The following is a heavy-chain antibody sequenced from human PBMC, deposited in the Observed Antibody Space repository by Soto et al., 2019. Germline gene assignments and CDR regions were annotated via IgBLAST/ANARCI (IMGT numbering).Heavy chain of an antibody. D-gene: IGHD3-22*01. V-gene: IGHV3-30-3*01. CDR2: ISPNGNNE. CDR3: ASGEAFYYDTSRY. Sequence: GGSLRLSCAAPGFIFSVYALHWIRQAPGEGLEWVAVISPNGNNEYYADSVKGRFTISRDTSKSTLSLQKTSLRPEDTAVYYWASGEAFYYDTSRYWGQGTLVTVSS. CDR1: GFIFSVYA. J-gene: IGHJ4*02.